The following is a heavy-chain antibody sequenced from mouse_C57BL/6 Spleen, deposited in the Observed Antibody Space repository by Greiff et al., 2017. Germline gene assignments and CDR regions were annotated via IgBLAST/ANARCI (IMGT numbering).Heavy chain of an antibody. CDR2: IDPSDSYT. CDR1: GYTFTSYW. J-gene: IGHJ2*01. D-gene: IGHD4-1*01. CDR3: ARKLTGTMDYFDY. Sequence: QVQLQQPGAELVMPGASVKLSCKASGYTFTSYWMHWVKQRPGQGLEWIGEIDPSDSYTNYNQKFKGKSTLPVDKSSSTAYMQLSSLTSEDSAVYYCARKLTGTMDYFDYWGQGTTLTVSS. V-gene: IGHV1-69*01.